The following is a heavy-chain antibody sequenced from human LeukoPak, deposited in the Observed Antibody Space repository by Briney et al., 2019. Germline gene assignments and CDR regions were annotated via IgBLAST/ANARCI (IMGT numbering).Heavy chain of an antibody. CDR1: GFTFSSYS. D-gene: IGHD3-22*01. CDR2: ISSSSSYI. CDR3: ARDVRFNYYDSSGYLQNDAFDI. J-gene: IGHJ3*02. Sequence: GGSLRLSCAASGFTFSSYSMNWVRQAPGKGLEWVSSISSSSSYIYYADSVKGRFTISRDNAKNSLYLQMNSLRAEDTAVYYCARDVRFNYYDSSGYLQNDAFDIWGQGTMVTVSS. V-gene: IGHV3-21*01.